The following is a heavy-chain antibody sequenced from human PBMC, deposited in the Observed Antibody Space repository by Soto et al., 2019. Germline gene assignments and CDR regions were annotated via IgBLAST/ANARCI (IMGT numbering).Heavy chain of an antibody. J-gene: IGHJ6*02. CDR3: AKGGGPAARLDYGMDV. CDR1: GFTFSSYA. D-gene: IGHD2-2*01. Sequence: GGSLRLSCAASGFTFSSYAMSWVRQAPGKGLEWVSAISGSGGSTYYADSVKGRFTISRDNSKNTLYLQMNSLRAEDTAVYYCAKGGGPAARLDYGMDVWGQGTTVTVSS. CDR2: ISGSGGST. V-gene: IGHV3-23*01.